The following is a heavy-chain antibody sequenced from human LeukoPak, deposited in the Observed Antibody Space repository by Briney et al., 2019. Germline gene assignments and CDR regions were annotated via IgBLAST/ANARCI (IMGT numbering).Heavy chain of an antibody. J-gene: IGHJ4*02. CDR3: TRTQVLRYFVTQSDY. CDR2: IRSKAYGGTT. V-gene: IGHV3-49*03. D-gene: IGHD3-9*01. Sequence: PGGSLRLSCTASGFTFGDYAMSWFRQAPGKGLEWVGFIRSKAYGGTTEYAASVKDRFTISRDDSKSIAYLQMNSLKTEDTAMYYCTRTQVLRYFVTQSDYWGQGTLVTVSS. CDR1: GFTFGDYA.